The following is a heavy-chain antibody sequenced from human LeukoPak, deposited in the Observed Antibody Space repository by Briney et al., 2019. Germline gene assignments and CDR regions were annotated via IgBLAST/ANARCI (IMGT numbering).Heavy chain of an antibody. J-gene: IGHJ4*02. CDR2: ISAYNGNT. CDR3: AKGSSANSDIYDY. D-gene: IGHD4-23*01. V-gene: IGHV1-18*01. Sequence: ASVKVSCKASGYTFTNYGINWVRQAPGQGLEWMGWISAYNGNTNYPQKLQDRVTMTTDTSTSTAYMELRSLRSDDTAVYYCAKGSSANSDIYDYWGQGTLVTVSS. CDR1: GYTFTNYG.